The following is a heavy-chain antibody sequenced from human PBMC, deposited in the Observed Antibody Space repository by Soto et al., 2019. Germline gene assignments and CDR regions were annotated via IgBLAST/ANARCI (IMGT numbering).Heavy chain of an antibody. D-gene: IGHD1-26*01. Sequence: GGSLRLSCGASGFTFSDSAMHWVRQASGKGLEWVGRIRSKANNYATVYAASVKGRFTISRDDSKNKAYLQMNSLKTEDTAVYFCARIWSEREPNFDHWGRGTLVTV. CDR3: ARIWSEREPNFDH. CDR1: GFTFSDSA. J-gene: IGHJ5*02. CDR2: IRSKANNYAT. V-gene: IGHV3-73*01.